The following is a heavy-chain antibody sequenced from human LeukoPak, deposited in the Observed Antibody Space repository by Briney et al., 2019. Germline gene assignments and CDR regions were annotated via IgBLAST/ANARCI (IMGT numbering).Heavy chain of an antibody. CDR1: GFTFSTYA. CDR3: AKDYNFGY. V-gene: IGHV3-23*01. CDR2: ISGSGDST. J-gene: IGHJ4*02. Sequence: GGSLRLSCAASGFTFSTYAMDWVRQAPGKGLEWVSTISGSGDSTYYADSVKGRFTISRDKSKNTLYLQMNSLRVEDTAIYFCAKDYNFGYRGQGTQVTVSS. D-gene: IGHD4-11*01.